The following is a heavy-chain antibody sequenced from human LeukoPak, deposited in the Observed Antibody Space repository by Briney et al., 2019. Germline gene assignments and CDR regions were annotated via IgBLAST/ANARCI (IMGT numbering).Heavy chain of an antibody. CDR2: IIPIFGTA. J-gene: IGHJ4*02. Sequence: SVKVSCKASGGTFSSYAIRWVRQAPGQGLEWMGGIIPIFGTANYAQKFQGRVTITADESTSTAYMELSSLRSEDTAVYYCARMPDENWNYLTPSDDWGQGTLVTVSS. CDR3: ARMPDENWNYLTPSDD. D-gene: IGHD1-7*01. CDR1: GGTFSSYA. V-gene: IGHV1-69*13.